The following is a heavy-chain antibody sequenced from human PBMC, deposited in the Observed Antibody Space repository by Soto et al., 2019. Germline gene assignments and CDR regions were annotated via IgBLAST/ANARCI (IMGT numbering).Heavy chain of an antibody. CDR2: ISYDGSNK. Sequence: GGSLRLSCAASGFTFSSYAMHWVRQAPGKGLEWVAVISYDGSNKYYADSVKGRFTISRDNSKNTLYLQMNSLRAEDTAVYYCARDPLWFGLYYFDYWGQGTLVTVSS. V-gene: IGHV3-30-3*01. CDR1: GFTFSSYA. D-gene: IGHD3-10*01. J-gene: IGHJ4*02. CDR3: ARDPLWFGLYYFDY.